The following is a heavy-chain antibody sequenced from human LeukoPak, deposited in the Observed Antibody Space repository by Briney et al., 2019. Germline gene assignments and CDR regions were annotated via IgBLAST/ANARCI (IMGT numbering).Heavy chain of an antibody. J-gene: IGHJ4*02. V-gene: IGHV1-18*01. Sequence: ASVKVSCKASGYTFTSYGISWARQAPGQGLEWMGWISAYNGNTNYAQKLQGRVTMTTDTSTSTAYMELRSLRSDDTAVYYCARDAVTIFGVVITRFDYWGQGTLVTVSS. CDR1: GYTFTSYG. CDR3: ARDAVTIFGVVITRFDY. CDR2: ISAYNGNT. D-gene: IGHD3-3*01.